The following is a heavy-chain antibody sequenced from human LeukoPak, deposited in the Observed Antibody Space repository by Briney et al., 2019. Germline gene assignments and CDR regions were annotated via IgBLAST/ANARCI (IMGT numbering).Heavy chain of an antibody. CDR2: IYYSGST. V-gene: IGHV4-59*01. Sequence: SETLSLTCTVSGDSISNYYWSWIRQPPGKGLEWIGYIYYSGSTNYNPSLKSRVTISVDTSKNQFSLKLSSVTAADAAVYYCARATYYYDSSGYYYPRTFDIWGQGTMVTVSS. CDR1: GDSISNYY. J-gene: IGHJ3*02. CDR3: ARATYYYDSSGYYYPRTFDI. D-gene: IGHD3-22*01.